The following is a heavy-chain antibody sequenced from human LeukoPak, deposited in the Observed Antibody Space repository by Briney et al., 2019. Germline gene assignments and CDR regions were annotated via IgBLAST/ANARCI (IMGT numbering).Heavy chain of an antibody. V-gene: IGHV4-39*01. CDR2: IYYSGST. CDR1: GGSISSSSYY. D-gene: IGHD3-22*01. Sequence: SETLSLTCTVSGGSISSSSYYWGWIRQPPGKGLEWIVSIYYSGSTYYNPSLKSRVTISVDTSKNQFSLKLSSVTAADTAVYYCARPYYDSSGYYYQRGDAFDIWGQGTMVTVSS. J-gene: IGHJ3*02. CDR3: ARPYYDSSGYYYQRGDAFDI.